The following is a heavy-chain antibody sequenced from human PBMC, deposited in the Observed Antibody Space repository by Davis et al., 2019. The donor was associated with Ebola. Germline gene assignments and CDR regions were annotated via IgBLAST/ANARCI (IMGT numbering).Heavy chain of an antibody. V-gene: IGHV4-39*01. Sequence: SETLSLTCTVSGGSISGSTTSDYYWGWIRQPPGKGLEWIGRIYYTGSTDYSPSLKSRVTISVDTSKNQFSLKLSSVTAADTAVYYGVNNGVDYWGQGILVTVSS. CDR2: IYYTGST. J-gene: IGHJ4*02. D-gene: IGHD1-14*01. CDR3: VNNGVDY. CDR1: GGSISGSTTSDYY.